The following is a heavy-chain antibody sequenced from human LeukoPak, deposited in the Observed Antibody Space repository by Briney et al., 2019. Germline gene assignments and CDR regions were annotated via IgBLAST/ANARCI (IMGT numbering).Heavy chain of an antibody. V-gene: IGHV3-30*02. CDR1: GFTFSSYG. Sequence: KPGGSLRLSCAASGFTFSSYGMHWVRQAPGKGLEWVAFIRYDGSNKYYADSVKGRFTISRDNSKNTLYLQMNSLRAEDTAVYYCARFDYVWGSYRFSPFDYWGQGTLVTVSS. CDR3: ARFDYVWGSYRFSPFDY. CDR2: IRYDGSNK. J-gene: IGHJ4*02. D-gene: IGHD3-16*02.